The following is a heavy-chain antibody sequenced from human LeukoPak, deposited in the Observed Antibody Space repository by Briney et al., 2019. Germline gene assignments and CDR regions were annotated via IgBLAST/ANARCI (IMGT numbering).Heavy chain of an antibody. J-gene: IGHJ4*02. V-gene: IGHV3-23*01. D-gene: IGHD6-19*01. CDR3: AKSFLSGVSGIFDS. CDR2: ISGSGGSI. CDR1: GFTFSSSA. Sequence: GGSLRLSCAASGFTFSSSAMSWVRQAPGKGLECVSSISGSGGSIYYAGSVKGRVTISRDNSKNTLYLQMNSLRSEDTAVYYCAKSFLSGVSGIFDSWGQGTLVTVSS.